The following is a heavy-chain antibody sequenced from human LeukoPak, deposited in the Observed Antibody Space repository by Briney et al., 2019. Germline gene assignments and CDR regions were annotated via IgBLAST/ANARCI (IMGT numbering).Heavy chain of an antibody. D-gene: IGHD3-10*01. V-gene: IGHV3-23*01. CDR1: GFTFSSYA. J-gene: IGHJ4*02. CDR2: ISGSGGST. CDR3: AELARGPTARDY. Sequence: PGGSLRLSCAASGFTFSSYAMSWVRPAPGKGLEWVSAISGSGGSTYYADSVKGRFTISRDNSKNTLYLQMNSLRAEDTAVYYCAELARGPTARDYWGQGTLVTVSS.